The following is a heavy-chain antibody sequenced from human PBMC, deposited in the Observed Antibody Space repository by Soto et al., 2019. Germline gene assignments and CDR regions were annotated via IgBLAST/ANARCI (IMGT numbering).Heavy chain of an antibody. J-gene: IGHJ4*02. CDR2: IYYSGST. CDR1: GGSISSSSYY. D-gene: IGHD6-6*01. Sequence: PSETLSLTCTVSGGSISSSSYYWGWIRQPPGKGLEWIGSIYYSGSTYYNPSLKSRVTISVDTSKNQFSLKLSSVTVADTAVYYCARQDGIAARPNYFDYWGQGTLVTVS. CDR3: ARQDGIAARPNYFDY. V-gene: IGHV4-39*01.